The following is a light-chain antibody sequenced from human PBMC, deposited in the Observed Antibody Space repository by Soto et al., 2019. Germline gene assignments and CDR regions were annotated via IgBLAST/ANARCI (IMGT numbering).Light chain of an antibody. J-gene: IGKJ5*01. CDR3: QQLFDSPIT. Sequence: GESVTITCRASQVISTSLAWYQVKPWKAPKLLIYAASTLESGVPSRFSATVSGTEFSLTITSLQPEDFATYYCQQLFDSPITFDRGTRLEIK. CDR1: QVISTS. CDR2: AAS. V-gene: IGKV1-9*01.